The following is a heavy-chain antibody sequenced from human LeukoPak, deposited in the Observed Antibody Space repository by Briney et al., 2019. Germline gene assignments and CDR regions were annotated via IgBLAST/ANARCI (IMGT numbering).Heavy chain of an antibody. D-gene: IGHD1-26*01. CDR2: IRYDGSNK. J-gene: IGHJ3*02. CDR3: AKDPSGSAAAFDI. CDR1: GFTFSSYG. Sequence: GGSLRLSCAASGFTFSSYGMHWVRQAPGKGLEWVAFIRYDGSNKYYADSVKGRFTISRDNSKNTLYLQMNSLRAEDTAVYYCAKDPSGSAAAFDIWGQGTMVTVSS. V-gene: IGHV3-30*02.